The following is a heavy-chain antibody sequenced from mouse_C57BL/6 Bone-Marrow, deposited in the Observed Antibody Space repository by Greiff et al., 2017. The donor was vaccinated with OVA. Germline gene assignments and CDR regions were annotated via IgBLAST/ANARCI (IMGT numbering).Heavy chain of an antibody. Sequence: VQLKESVAELVRPGASVKLSCTASGFNIKNTYMHWVKQRPEQGLEWIGRIDPANGNTKYAPKFQGKATITADTSSNTASLQLSSLTSEDTAIYYCARGGNYYSSSYLYAMDYWGQGTSVTVSS. V-gene: IGHV14-3*01. CDR2: IDPANGNT. CDR1: GFNIKNTY. J-gene: IGHJ4*01. CDR3: ARGGNYYSSSYLYAMDY. D-gene: IGHD1-1*01.